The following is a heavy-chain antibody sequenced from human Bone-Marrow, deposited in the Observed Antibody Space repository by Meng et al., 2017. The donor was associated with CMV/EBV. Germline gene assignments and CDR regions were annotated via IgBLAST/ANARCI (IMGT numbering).Heavy chain of an antibody. CDR3: AKELDSGGYSFDC. Sequence: AASGFSFSSYAMTWVRQVPGKGLECVSGISAGGTTTYYADSVKGRFTISRDNSKNTLFLQMNSLRADDTAMYYCAKELDSGGYSFDCWGQGTLVTVSS. CDR1: GFSFSSYA. D-gene: IGHD4/OR15-4a*01. V-gene: IGHV3-23*01. CDR2: ISAGGTTT. J-gene: IGHJ4*02.